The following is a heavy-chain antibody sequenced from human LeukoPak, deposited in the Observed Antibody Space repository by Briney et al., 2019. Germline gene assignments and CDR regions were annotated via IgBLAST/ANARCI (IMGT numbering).Heavy chain of an antibody. CDR1: GFTFNNYW. Sequence: GGSLRLSCAASGFTFNNYWIHWVRQAPGKGLVWVSRVNPGGSIANFADSVKGRFTISRDNAKNTVYLQMNSLTVEDTAVYYCAKGGYSGHEFDFWGQGALVTVSS. D-gene: IGHD5-12*01. V-gene: IGHV3-74*01. CDR3: AKGGYSGHEFDF. J-gene: IGHJ5*01. CDR2: VNPGGSIA.